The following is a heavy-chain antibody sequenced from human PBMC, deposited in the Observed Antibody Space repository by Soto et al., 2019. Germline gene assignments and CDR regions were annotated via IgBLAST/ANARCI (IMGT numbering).Heavy chain of an antibody. Sequence: QVQLQESGPGLVKPSATLSLSCTVSGGSISSYYWNWIRQPAGKGLEWIGRIYSSGATNYNPSLKSRVTMSTDTSTNHFSLRLTSVTPADTAVYYCAREHKVVNDFEFWGQGILVTVSS. J-gene: IGHJ4*02. CDR1: GGSISSYY. CDR2: IYSSGAT. D-gene: IGHD2-15*01. CDR3: AREHKVVNDFEF. V-gene: IGHV4-4*07.